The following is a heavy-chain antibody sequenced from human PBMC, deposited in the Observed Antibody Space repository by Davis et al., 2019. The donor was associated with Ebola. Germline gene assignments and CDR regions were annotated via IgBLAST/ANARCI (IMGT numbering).Heavy chain of an antibody. D-gene: IGHD6-19*01. V-gene: IGHV1-8*02. CDR1: GYTFTSYG. Sequence: ASVKVSCKASGYTFTSYGITWVRQAPGQGLEWMGWINPHNGNTNYAQNVQGRVTMTRNTSISTAYMELSSLRSEDTAVYYCRLDSSMEQHWGQGTLVTVSS. CDR2: INPHNGNT. J-gene: IGHJ1*01. CDR3: RLDSSMEQH.